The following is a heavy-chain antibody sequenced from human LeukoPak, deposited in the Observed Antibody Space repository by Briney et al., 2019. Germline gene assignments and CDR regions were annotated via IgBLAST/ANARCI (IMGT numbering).Heavy chain of an antibody. CDR1: GYSFTSYW. Sequence: GESLKISCKGSGYSFTSYWIGWVRQMPGKGLEWMGIIYPDDSDTRYSPSFQGQVTISADKSISTAYLQWSSLKASDTAMYYCASSLVQPYYYYYGMDVWGQGTTVTVSS. V-gene: IGHV5-51*01. D-gene: IGHD6-6*01. CDR2: IYPDDSDT. J-gene: IGHJ6*02. CDR3: ASSLVQPYYYYYGMDV.